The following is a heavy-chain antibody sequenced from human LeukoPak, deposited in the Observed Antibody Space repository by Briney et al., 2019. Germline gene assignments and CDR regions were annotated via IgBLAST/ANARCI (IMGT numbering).Heavy chain of an antibody. CDR1: GGSFSGYY. V-gene: IGHV4-34*01. CDR3: AIYAYDFWSGHRYFDY. Sequence: SETLSLTCAVYGGSFSGYYWSWIRQPPGKGLEWIGEINHSGSTNYNPSLKSRVTISVDTSKNQFSLKLSSVTAADTAVYYCAIYAYDFWSGHRYFDYWGRGTLVTVSS. J-gene: IGHJ4*02. D-gene: IGHD3-3*01. CDR2: INHSGST.